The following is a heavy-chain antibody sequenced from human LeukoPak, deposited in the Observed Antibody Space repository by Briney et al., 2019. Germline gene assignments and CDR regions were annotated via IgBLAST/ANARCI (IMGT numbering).Heavy chain of an antibody. CDR1: GFTFDDYG. CDR2: INWNGGRT. Sequence: PGGSLRLSCAASGFTFDDYGMSWVRQAPGKGLEWISGINWNGGRTDYADSMKGRFTISRDNARNSLYLQMTNLRAEDTALYYCAKEHSSGWYFFDNWGLGTLVTVSS. D-gene: IGHD6-19*01. V-gene: IGHV3-20*04. CDR3: AKEHSSGWYFFDN. J-gene: IGHJ4*02.